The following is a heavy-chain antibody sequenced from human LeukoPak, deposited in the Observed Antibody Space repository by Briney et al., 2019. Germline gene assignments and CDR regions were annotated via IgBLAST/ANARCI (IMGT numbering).Heavy chain of an antibody. V-gene: IGHV4-31*03. D-gene: IGHD5-24*01. Sequence: PSETLSLTCTVFGGSISSGGYYWSWIRQHPGTGLEWIGYIYYSGSTYYNPSLKSRVTISVDTSKNQFSLKLSSVTAADTAVYYCARVGRWLQLFDYWGQGTLVTVSS. J-gene: IGHJ4*02. CDR3: ARVGRWLQLFDY. CDR2: IYYSGST. CDR1: GGSISSGGYY.